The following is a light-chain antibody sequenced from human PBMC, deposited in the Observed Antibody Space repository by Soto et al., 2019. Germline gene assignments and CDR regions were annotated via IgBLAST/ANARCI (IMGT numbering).Light chain of an antibody. CDR3: GSYTTSGSLV. Sequence: QSALTQPASVSGSPGQSIAISCIGTSSDVGAYNYVSWYQQHPGKAPKLVIYDVNNRPSGVSKRFSGSKSGNTASLTISGLQAEDEADYYCGSYTTSGSLVFGGGTKLTVL. CDR2: DVN. J-gene: IGLJ2*01. CDR1: SSDVGAYNY. V-gene: IGLV2-14*03.